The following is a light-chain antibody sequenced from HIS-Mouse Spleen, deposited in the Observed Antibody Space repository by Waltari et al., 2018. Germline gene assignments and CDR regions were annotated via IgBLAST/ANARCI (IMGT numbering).Light chain of an antibody. CDR2: EDS. V-gene: IGLV3-10*01. Sequence: SYELTQPPSVSVSPRQTARITCPGDALPKNYAYWYQQKSGQAPVLVIYEDSKRPSGIPERFSGSSSGTMATLTISGAQVEDEADYYCYSTDSSGNHRVFGGGTKLTVL. J-gene: IGLJ2*01. CDR3: YSTDSSGNHRV. CDR1: ALPKNY.